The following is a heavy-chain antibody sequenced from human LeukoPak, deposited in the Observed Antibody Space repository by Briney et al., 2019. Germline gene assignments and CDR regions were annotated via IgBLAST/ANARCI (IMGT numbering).Heavy chain of an antibody. CDR2: IYYSGST. CDR1: GGSISSYY. D-gene: IGHD1/OR15-1a*01. V-gene: IGHV4-59*08. CDR3: ARGQILGTVDY. Sequence: SETLSLTCTVSGGSISSYYWSWIRQPPGKGLGWIGYIYYSGSTNYNPSLKSRVTISVDTSKNQFSLKLSSVTAADTAVYYCARGQILGTVDYWGQGTLVTVSS. J-gene: IGHJ4*02.